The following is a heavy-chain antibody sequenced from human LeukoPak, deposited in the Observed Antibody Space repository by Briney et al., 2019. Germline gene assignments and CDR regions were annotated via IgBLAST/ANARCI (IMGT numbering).Heavy chain of an antibody. CDR3: GKHVVAVGLDY. CDR1: GFTFSSYW. D-gene: IGHD3-22*01. J-gene: IGHJ4*02. V-gene: IGHV3-7*01. Sequence: GGTLRLSCAASGFTFSSYWMSWVRQAPGKGLEWMANINQDGSEKSYVDSVKGRFTIYRDNDKNSLYLQMNSLRGEDAAVYYCGKHVVAVGLDYWGQGTLVTVSS. CDR2: INQDGSEK.